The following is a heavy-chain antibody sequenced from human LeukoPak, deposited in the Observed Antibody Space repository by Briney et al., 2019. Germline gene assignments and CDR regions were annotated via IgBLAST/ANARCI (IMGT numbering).Heavy chain of an antibody. J-gene: IGHJ4*02. CDR3: ASQMDYSGSPYYFDY. V-gene: IGHV4-34*01. CDR1: GGSFSGYY. Sequence: SETLSLTSAVYGGSFSGYYWSWIRRPPGKGLEWIGEINHSGTTNYNPSLKSRVTISVDTSKNQFSLKLSSVTAADTAVYYCASQMDYSGSPYYFDYWGQGTLVTVSS. D-gene: IGHD1-26*01. CDR2: INHSGTT.